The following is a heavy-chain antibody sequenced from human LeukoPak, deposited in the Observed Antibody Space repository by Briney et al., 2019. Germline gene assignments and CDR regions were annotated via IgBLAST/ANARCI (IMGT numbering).Heavy chain of an antibody. D-gene: IGHD6-25*01. V-gene: IGHV4-31*03. CDR1: GGSISSGGYY. CDR3: AREIAAGLADY. Sequence: SETLSLTCTVSGGSISSGGYYWSWIRQHPGKGLEWIGYIYYSGSTYYNPSLKSRVTISVDTSKNQFSLKLSSVTAADTAVYYCAREIAAGLADYWGQGTLVTVSS. CDR2: IYYSGST. J-gene: IGHJ4*02.